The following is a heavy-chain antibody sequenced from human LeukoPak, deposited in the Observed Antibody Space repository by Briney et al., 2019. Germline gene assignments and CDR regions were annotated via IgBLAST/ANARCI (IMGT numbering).Heavy chain of an antibody. D-gene: IGHD3-9*01. CDR1: GGSISSYY. J-gene: IGHJ2*01. Sequence: PSETLSLTCTVSGGSISSYYWSWIRQPPGKGLEWIGYIYYSGSTNYNPSPKSRVIISVDTSKNQFSLKLSSVTAADTAVYYCAGTPLRYFDWLSSRGGRPRSYWYFDLWGRGTLVTVSP. V-gene: IGHV4-59*01. CDR2: IYYSGST. CDR3: AGTPLRYFDWLSSRGGRPRSYWYFDL.